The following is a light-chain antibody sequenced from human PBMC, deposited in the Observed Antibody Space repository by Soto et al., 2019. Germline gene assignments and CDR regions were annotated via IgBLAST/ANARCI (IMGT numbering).Light chain of an antibody. CDR2: KAS. CDR1: QSIDTW. Sequence: DIQMTQSPSTLSASVGDRVTITCRASQSIDTWLAWYQQKPGKVPKVLIYKASNLKSVVPSRFSGSGSGTEFTLIISSLYPDYFVSYYCQQYRTYWTFGQGTKLEIK. CDR3: QQYRTYWT. J-gene: IGKJ1*01. V-gene: IGKV1-5*03.